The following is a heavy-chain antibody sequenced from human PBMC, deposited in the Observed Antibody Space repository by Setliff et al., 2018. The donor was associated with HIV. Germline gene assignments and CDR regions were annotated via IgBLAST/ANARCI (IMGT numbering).Heavy chain of an antibody. J-gene: IGHJ2*01. Sequence: QPGGSLRLSCAASGFTFSSHWMSWVRQAPGKGLEWVANIKQDGTLFYYADSVKGRFTISSDNAKNSLYLEMNSLRAEDTALYYCVRAIGYCSGSSCYGMDWYFDLWGRGTLVTVSS. CDR1: GFTFSSHW. CDR3: VRAIGYCSGSSCYGMDWYFDL. D-gene: IGHD2-2*01. V-gene: IGHV3-7*01. CDR2: IKQDGTLF.